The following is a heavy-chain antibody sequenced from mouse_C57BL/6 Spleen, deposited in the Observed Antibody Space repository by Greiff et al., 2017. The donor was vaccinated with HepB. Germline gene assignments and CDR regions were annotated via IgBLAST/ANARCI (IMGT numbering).Heavy chain of an antibody. CDR3: TRGDDYAWFAY. V-gene: IGHV6-6*01. CDR1: GFTFSDAW. D-gene: IGHD2-4*01. CDR2: IRNKANNHAT. Sequence: EVQVVESGGGLVQPGGSMKLSCAASGFTFSDAWMDWVRQSPEKGLEWVAEIRNKANNHATYYAESVKGRFTISRDDSKSSVYLQMNSLRAEDTGIYYCTRGDDYAWFAYWGQGTLVTVSA. J-gene: IGHJ3*01.